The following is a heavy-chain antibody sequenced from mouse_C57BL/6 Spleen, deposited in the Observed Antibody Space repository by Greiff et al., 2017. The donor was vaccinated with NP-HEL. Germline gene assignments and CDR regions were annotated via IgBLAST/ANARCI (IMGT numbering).Heavy chain of an antibody. V-gene: IGHV1-81*01. CDR2: IYPRSGNT. Sequence: VQLQQSGAELARPGASVKLSCKASGYTFTSYGISWVKQRTGQGLEWIGEIYPRSGNTYYNEKFKGKATLTADKSSSTAYMELRSLTSEDSAVYFCARLGITTVVASFDYWGQGTTLTVSS. D-gene: IGHD1-1*01. CDR3: ARLGITTVVASFDY. J-gene: IGHJ2*01. CDR1: GYTFTSYG.